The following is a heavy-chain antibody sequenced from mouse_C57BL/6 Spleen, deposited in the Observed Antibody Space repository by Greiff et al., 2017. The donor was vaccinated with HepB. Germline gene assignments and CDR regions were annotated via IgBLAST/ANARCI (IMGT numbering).Heavy chain of an antibody. V-gene: IGHV5-17*01. J-gene: IGHJ2*01. Sequence: EVQGVESGGGLVKPGGSLKLSCAASGFTFSDYGMHWVRQAPEKGLEWVAYISSGSSTIYYADTVKGRFTISRDNAKNTLFLQMTSLRSEDTAMYYCARFYYDYDGYYFDYWGQGTTLTVSS. CDR3: ARFYYDYDGYYFDY. CDR2: ISSGSSTI. D-gene: IGHD2-4*01. CDR1: GFTFSDYG.